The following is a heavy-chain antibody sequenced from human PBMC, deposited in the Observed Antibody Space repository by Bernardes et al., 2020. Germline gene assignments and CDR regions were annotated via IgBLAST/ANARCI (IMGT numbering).Heavy chain of an antibody. CDR3: ARASGDYDWPVYYYYGMDV. D-gene: IGHD4-17*01. CDR2: IYYSGST. J-gene: IGHJ6*04. CDR1: GGSISSYY. V-gene: IGHV4-59*01. Sequence: SETLSLTCTVSGGSISSYYWSWIRQPPGKGLEWIGYIYYSGSTNYNPSLKSRVTISVDTSKNQFSLKLSSVTAADTAVYYCARASGDYDWPVYYYYGMDVWGKGTTVTVSS.